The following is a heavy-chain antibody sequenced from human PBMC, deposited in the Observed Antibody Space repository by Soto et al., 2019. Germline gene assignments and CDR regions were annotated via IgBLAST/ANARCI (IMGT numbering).Heavy chain of an antibody. V-gene: IGHV4-30-2*01. CDR1: GGSISSGGYS. Sequence: QLQLQESGSGLVKPSQTLSLTCAVSGGSISSGGYSWSWIRQPPGKGLEWIGFIYHSGSTYYNPFLQSRVPISVDRAKNQFSPELSSVTAADTAVYYCARGGGYTFDYWGQGTLVTVSS. D-gene: IGHD3-16*01. CDR3: ARGGGYTFDY. CDR2: IYHSGST. J-gene: IGHJ4*02.